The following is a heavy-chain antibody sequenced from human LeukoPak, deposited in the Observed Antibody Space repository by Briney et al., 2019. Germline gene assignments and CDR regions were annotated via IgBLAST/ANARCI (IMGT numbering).Heavy chain of an antibody. D-gene: IGHD3-10*01. CDR2: IYYSGST. V-gene: IGHV4-59*01. J-gene: IGHJ4*02. CDR3: ARAYFYGSGSYLPDY. Sequence: PSETLSLTCTVSGGSISSYYWSWIRQPPGKGLEWIGYIYYSGSTNYNPSLKSRVTISVDTSKNQFSLKLSSVTAADTAVYYCARAYFYGSGSYLPDYWGQGTLVTVSS. CDR1: GGSISSYY.